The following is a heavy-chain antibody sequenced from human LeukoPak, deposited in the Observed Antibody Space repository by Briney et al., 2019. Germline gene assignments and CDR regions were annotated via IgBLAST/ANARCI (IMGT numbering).Heavy chain of an antibody. Sequence: SETLSLTCAVYGGSFSGYYWSWIRQSPGKGLEWIGEINHSGSTNYNPSLKSRVTISVDTSKNQFSLKLSSVTAADTAVYYCARGPSITIFGVVIGFGYWGQGTLVTVSS. CDR3: ARGPSITIFGVVIGFGY. J-gene: IGHJ4*02. CDR1: GGSFSGYY. CDR2: INHSGST. V-gene: IGHV4-34*01. D-gene: IGHD3-3*01.